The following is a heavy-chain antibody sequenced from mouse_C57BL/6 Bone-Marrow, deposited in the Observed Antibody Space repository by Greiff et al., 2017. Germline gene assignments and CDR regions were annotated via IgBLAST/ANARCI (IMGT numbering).Heavy chain of an antibody. V-gene: IGHV1-82*01. CDR3: ARSLPYYGSSNWYFDV. CDR2: IYPGDGDT. CDR1: GYAFSSSW. D-gene: IGHD1-1*01. J-gene: IGHJ1*03. Sequence: QVQLQQSGPELVKPGASVKISCKASGYAFSSSWMNWVKQRPGKGLEWIGRIYPGDGDTNSNGKFKGKATLTADKSSSTAYMQLSSLTSEDSAVYFCARSLPYYGSSNWYFDVWGTGTTVTVSS.